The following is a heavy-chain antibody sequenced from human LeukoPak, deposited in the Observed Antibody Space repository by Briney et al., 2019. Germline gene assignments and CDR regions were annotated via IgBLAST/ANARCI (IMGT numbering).Heavy chain of an antibody. D-gene: IGHD6-13*01. CDR1: GYTFTGYY. Sequence: ASVKVSCKASGYTFTGYYMHWVRQAPGQGLEWMGWINPNSGGTNYAQKFQGRDTMTRDTSISTAYMELSRLRSDDTAVYYCARAPTSSSWFDPWGQGTLVTVSS. V-gene: IGHV1-2*02. CDR3: ARAPTSSSWFDP. J-gene: IGHJ5*02. CDR2: INPNSGGT.